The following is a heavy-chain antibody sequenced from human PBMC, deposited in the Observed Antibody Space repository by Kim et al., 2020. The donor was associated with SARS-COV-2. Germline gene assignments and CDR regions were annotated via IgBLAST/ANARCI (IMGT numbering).Heavy chain of an antibody. CDR2: INTNTGNP. D-gene: IGHD3-22*01. V-gene: IGHV7-4-1*02. Sequence: ASVKVSCKASGYTFTSYAMNWVRQAPGQGLEWMGWINTNTGNPTYAQGFTGRFVFSLDTSVSTAYLQISSLKAEDTAVYYCAREFLYYYDSSGYSPFDYWGQGTLVTVSS. CDR1: GYTFTSYA. CDR3: AREFLYYYDSSGYSPFDY. J-gene: IGHJ4*02.